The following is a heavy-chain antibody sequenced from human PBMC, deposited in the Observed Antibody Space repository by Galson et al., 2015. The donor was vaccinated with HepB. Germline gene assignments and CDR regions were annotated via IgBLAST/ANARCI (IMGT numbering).Heavy chain of an antibody. D-gene: IGHD6-19*01. CDR2: ISATGGST. Sequence: SMRLSCAASGFTFSSYAMSWVRQAPGKGLEWVSAISATGGSTYYADSVKGRFTISRDNSKNTLYLQMNSLRAEDTAVYYCAKEVGYSSGWVFDYWGQGTLVTVSS. CDR1: GFTFSSYA. J-gene: IGHJ4*02. V-gene: IGHV3-23*01. CDR3: AKEVGYSSGWVFDY.